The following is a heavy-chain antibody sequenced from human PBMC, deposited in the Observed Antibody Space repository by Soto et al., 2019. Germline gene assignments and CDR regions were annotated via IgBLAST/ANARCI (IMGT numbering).Heavy chain of an antibody. Sequence: GGSLRLSCAASGFTFSGSAMHWVRQASGKGLEWVGRIRSKTNSYATAYAASVKGRFTISRDDSKDTAYLQMNSLKTEDTAVYYCTRDPRNYYDSIGSANWFDPWGQGTLVTVSS. D-gene: IGHD3-22*01. V-gene: IGHV3-73*01. CDR2: IRSKTNSYAT. CDR1: GFTFSGSA. CDR3: TRDPRNYYDSIGSANWFDP. J-gene: IGHJ5*02.